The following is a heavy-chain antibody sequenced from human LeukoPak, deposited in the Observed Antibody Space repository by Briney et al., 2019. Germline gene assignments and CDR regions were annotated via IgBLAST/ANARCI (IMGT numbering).Heavy chain of an antibody. CDR3: ARDLGGYCSSTSCYGPFDY. J-gene: IGHJ4*02. V-gene: IGHV3-30-3*01. CDR1: GFTFSSYA. Sequence: GGSLRLSCAASGFTFSSYAMHWVRQAPGKGLEWVAVISYDGSNKYYADSVKGRFTISRDNSKNTLYLQMNSLRAEDTAVYYCARDLGGYCSSTSCYGPFDYWGQGTLVTVSS. CDR2: ISYDGSNK. D-gene: IGHD2-2*01.